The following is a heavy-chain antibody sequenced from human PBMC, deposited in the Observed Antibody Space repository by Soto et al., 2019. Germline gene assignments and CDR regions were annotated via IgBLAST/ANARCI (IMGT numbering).Heavy chain of an antibody. CDR1: GGSFSGYY. Sequence: PSETLSLTCAVYGGSFSGYYWSWIRQPPGKGLEWIGEINHSGSTNYNPSLKSRVTISVDTSKNQFSLKLSSVTAADTAVYYCERVDYSSSGFDYWGQGTLVTAPQ. CDR3: ERVDYSSSGFDY. V-gene: IGHV4-34*01. D-gene: IGHD6-13*01. CDR2: INHSGST. J-gene: IGHJ4*02.